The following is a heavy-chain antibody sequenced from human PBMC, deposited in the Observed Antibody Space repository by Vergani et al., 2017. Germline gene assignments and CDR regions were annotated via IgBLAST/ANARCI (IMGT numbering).Heavy chain of an antibody. CDR3: ARKGTMVRGVMEELWFDP. D-gene: IGHD3-10*01. CDR1: GFTFSSYA. Sequence: VQLVESGGGVVQPGRSLRLSCAASGFTFSSYAMHWVRQAPGKGLEWVSAISGSGGSTYYADSVKGRFTISRDNSKNTLYLQMNSLRAEDTAVYYCARKGTMVRGVMEELWFDPWGQGTLVTVSS. J-gene: IGHJ5*02. CDR2: ISGSGGST. V-gene: IGHV3-23*04.